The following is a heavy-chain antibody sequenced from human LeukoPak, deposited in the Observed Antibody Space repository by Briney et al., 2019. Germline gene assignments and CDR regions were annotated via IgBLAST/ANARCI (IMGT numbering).Heavy chain of an antibody. CDR3: ARVLAAAGYFDY. Sequence: PGGSLRLSCAASRFTFSDYYMSWIRQAPGKGLEWVSYITSTGGYTNYADSVKGRFTVSRDNTKNSLFLQMNSLRVEDTAVYYCARVLAAAGYFDYWGQGALVTVSS. V-gene: IGHV3-11*06. CDR2: ITSTGGYT. J-gene: IGHJ4*02. D-gene: IGHD6-13*01. CDR1: RFTFSDYY.